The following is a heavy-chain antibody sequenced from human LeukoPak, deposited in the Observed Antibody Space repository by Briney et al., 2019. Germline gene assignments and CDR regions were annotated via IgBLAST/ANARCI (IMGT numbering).Heavy chain of an antibody. J-gene: IGHJ4*02. CDR2: MNPNSGNT. V-gene: IGHV1-8*01. Sequence: ASVKVSCKASGYTFTSYDINWVRQATGQGPEWMGWMNPNSGNTGYAQKFQGRVTMTRNTSISTAYMELSSLRSEDTAVYYCARGRVAVAGDFDYWGQGTLVTVSS. CDR1: GYTFTSYD. CDR3: ARGRVAVAGDFDY. D-gene: IGHD6-19*01.